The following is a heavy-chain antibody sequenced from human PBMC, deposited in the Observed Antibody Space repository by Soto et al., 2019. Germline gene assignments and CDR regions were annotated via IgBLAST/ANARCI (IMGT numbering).Heavy chain of an antibody. CDR3: ARVRRSMIVVVTDAFDI. V-gene: IGHV1-69*13. D-gene: IGHD3-22*01. Sequence: SVKVSCKASGGTFSSYAISWVRQAPGQGLEWMGGIIPIFGTANYAQKFQGRVTITADESTSTAYMELSSLRSEDTAVYYCARVRRSMIVVVTDAFDIWGQGTMVTVSS. J-gene: IGHJ3*02. CDR2: IIPIFGTA. CDR1: GGTFSSYA.